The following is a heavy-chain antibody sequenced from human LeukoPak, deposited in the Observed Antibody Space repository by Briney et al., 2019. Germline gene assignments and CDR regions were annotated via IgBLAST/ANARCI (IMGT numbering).Heavy chain of an antibody. CDR2: ITTGGPHT. V-gene: IGHV3-23*01. CDR1: GFTFGRYT. D-gene: IGHD7-27*01. J-gene: IGHJ4*02. Sequence: PGGSLRLSCTASGFTFGRYTMTWVRQAPGQGLKWVATITTGGPHTFSADSGRGRFTVSRDDSKNTLYLQMNNLGAEDTAVYYCAKDGGLWVSAHWGDSWGRGTLVTVSS. CDR3: AKDGGLWVSAHWGDS.